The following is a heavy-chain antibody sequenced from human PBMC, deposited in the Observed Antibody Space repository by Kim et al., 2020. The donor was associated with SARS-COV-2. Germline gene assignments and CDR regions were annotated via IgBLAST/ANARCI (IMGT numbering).Heavy chain of an antibody. Sequence: GGSLRLSCAASGFTFSAYAMTWVRQAPGRGLEWVANIGPGGGEYHADSVKGRFNISRDNSKNAAFLQMISMAVDDTASYYCVKVARCTLPTPDYWGQGTLVTVSA. V-gene: IGHV3-23*01. CDR3: VKVARCTLPTPDY. CDR2: NIGPGGGE. D-gene: IGHD1-1*01. J-gene: IGHJ4*02. CDR1: GFTFSAYA.